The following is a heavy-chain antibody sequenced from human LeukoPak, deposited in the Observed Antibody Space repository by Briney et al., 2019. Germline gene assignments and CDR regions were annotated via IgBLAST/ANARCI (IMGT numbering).Heavy chain of an antibody. CDR3: ARDSSSYYYYYYMDV. J-gene: IGHJ6*03. Sequence: GGSLRLSCAASGFTFSSYGMHWVRQAPGKGLEWVAFIRYDESDKYYADSVKGRFTISRDNAKNTLYLQMNGLRAEDTAVYYCARDSSSYYYYYYMDVWGKGTTVTVSS. V-gene: IGHV3-30*02. CDR1: GFTFSSYG. D-gene: IGHD6-6*01. CDR2: IRYDESDK.